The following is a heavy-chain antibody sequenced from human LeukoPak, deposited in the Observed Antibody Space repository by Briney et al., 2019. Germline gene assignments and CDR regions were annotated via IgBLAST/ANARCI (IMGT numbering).Heavy chain of an antibody. V-gene: IGHV4-39*01. Sequence: SETLSLTCSVSGDSISTSSSYWGWIRQPPGKGLEWIGSIYYSGSTYYNTSLKSRVTISVDTSKNQFSLKLNSVTAADTAVYYCARVSSGWYGGYFDYWGQGTLVTVSS. CDR3: ARVSSGWYGGYFDY. D-gene: IGHD6-19*01. CDR1: GDSISTSSSY. CDR2: IYYSGST. J-gene: IGHJ4*02.